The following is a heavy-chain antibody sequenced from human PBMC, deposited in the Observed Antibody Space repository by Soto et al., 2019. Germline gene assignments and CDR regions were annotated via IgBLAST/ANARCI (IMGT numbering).Heavy chain of an antibody. CDR3: ARGVHYDSSGFYYFF. V-gene: IGHV1-69*13. Sequence: SVKVACRASGGTFSSYAIDWVRQAPGQGLEWMGGIIPIFGTANYAQKLQGRVTITADESTSTAYMELRSLRSEDTAVYYCARGVHYDSSGFYYFFWGQGTVVGVNS. D-gene: IGHD3-22*01. CDR2: IIPIFGTA. CDR1: GGTFSSYA. J-gene: IGHJ4*02.